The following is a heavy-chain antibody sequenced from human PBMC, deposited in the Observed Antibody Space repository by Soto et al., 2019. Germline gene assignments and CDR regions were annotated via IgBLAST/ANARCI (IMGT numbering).Heavy chain of an antibody. Sequence: SETLSLTCTVSGGSISGYYWSWLRQPPGKGLEWIGYIYNIGSTYYNPSLKSRVTISVDRSKNQFSLKLSSVTAADTAVYYCATDGHGTLPLDNWGQGTLVTVSS. CDR1: GGSISGYY. CDR3: ATDGHGTLPLDN. CDR2: IYNIGST. D-gene: IGHD6-13*01. V-gene: IGHV4-59*12. J-gene: IGHJ4*02.